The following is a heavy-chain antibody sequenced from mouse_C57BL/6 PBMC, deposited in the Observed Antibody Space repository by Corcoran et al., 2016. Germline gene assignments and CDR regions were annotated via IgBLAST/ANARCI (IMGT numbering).Heavy chain of an antibody. CDR3: ARSKYYGSSYIYWYFDV. Sequence: QVTLKESGPGILQSSQTLSLTCSFSGFSLSTSGMGVSWIRQPSGKGLEWLAHIYWDDDKRYNPSLKSRLTISKDTSRNQVFLKITSVDTADTATYYCARSKYYGSSYIYWYFDVWGTGTTVTVSS. CDR2: IYWDDDK. CDR1: GFSLSTSGMG. D-gene: IGHD1-1*01. J-gene: IGHJ1*03. V-gene: IGHV8-12*01.